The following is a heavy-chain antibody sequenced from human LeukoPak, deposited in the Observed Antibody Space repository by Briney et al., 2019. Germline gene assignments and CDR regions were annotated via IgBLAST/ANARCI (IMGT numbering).Heavy chain of an antibody. J-gene: IGHJ4*02. CDR3: AREGSDILTGYYYPFDY. CDR1: GGSVSSYY. CDR2: IYTSGST. V-gene: IGHV4-4*07. Sequence: PSETLSLTCTVSGGSVSSYYWSWIRQPAGKGLEWIGRIYTSGSTNYNPSLKSRVTMSVDTSKNQFSLKLSSVTAADTAVYYCAREGSDILTGYYYPFDYWGQGTLVTVSS. D-gene: IGHD3-9*01.